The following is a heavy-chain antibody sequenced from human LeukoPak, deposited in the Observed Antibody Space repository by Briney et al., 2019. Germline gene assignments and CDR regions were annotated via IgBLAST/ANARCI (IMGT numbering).Heavy chain of an antibody. CDR2: IYTSGST. J-gene: IGHJ4*02. CDR3: ARDRYYYDSSGYYWLFDY. V-gene: IGHV4-4*07. Sequence: KPSETLSLTCTVSGGSISSYYWSWIRKPAGKGLEWIGRIYTSGSTNYNPSLKSRVTMSVDTSKNQFSLKLSSVTAADTAVYYCARDRYYYDSSGYYWLFDYWGQGTLVTVSS. CDR1: GGSISSYY. D-gene: IGHD3-22*01.